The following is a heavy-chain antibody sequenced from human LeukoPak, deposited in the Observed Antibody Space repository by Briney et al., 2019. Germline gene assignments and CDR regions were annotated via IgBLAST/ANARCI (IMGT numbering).Heavy chain of an antibody. J-gene: IGHJ4*02. CDR2: INPNSGGT. D-gene: IGHD6-6*01. V-gene: IGHV1-2*02. Sequence: ASLKVSCKASGYVFTGYYMHWVRQAPGQGLEWMGWINPNSGGTKYAQKFHGRVTMTTDTSISTVYMELSRLRSDDTAVYYCAFFEYSSSSSHYWGQGTLVTVSS. CDR1: GYVFTGYY. CDR3: AFFEYSSSSSHY.